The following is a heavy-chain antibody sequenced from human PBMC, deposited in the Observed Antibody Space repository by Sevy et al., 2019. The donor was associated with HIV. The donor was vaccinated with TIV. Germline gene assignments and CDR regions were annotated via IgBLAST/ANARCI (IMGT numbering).Heavy chain of an antibody. V-gene: IGHV1-18*01. CDR1: GYTFTSYG. D-gene: IGHD1-1*01. Sequence: ASVKVSCKASGYTFTSYGISWVRQAPGQGLEWMGWISPYNGKTNYAQKHQGRVTMTTDTSTSTAYMEVSGLRSDDTAVYYCARGYNWNINFDYWGQGTLVTVSS. CDR3: ARGYNWNINFDY. J-gene: IGHJ4*02. CDR2: ISPYNGKT.